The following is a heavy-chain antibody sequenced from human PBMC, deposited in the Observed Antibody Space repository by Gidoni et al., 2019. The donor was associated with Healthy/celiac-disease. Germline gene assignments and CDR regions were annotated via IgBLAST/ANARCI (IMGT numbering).Heavy chain of an antibody. J-gene: IGHJ3*02. CDR1: GFTVSSNY. CDR2: IYSGGST. CDR3: ARDSCSGGSCYLAFDI. V-gene: IGHV3-53*01. D-gene: IGHD2-15*01. Sequence: EVQLVESGGGLIQPGGSLRRSGAASGFTVSSNYMSWVRQAPGKGLEWVSVIYSGGSTYYADSVKCRFTISRDNSKNTLYLQMNSLRAEDTAVYYCARDSCSGGSCYLAFDIWGQGTMVTVSS.